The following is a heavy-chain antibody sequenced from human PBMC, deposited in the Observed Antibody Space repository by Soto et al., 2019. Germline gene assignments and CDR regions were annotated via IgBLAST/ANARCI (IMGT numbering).Heavy chain of an antibody. Sequence: GGSLRLSCAASGFTFSSYAMSWVRQAPGKGLEWVSAISGSGGSTYYADSVKGRFTISRDNSNNTLYLQMNSLRAEDTAVYYCAKAVNDGSGNHYYYYGMDVWGQGTTVTVSS. V-gene: IGHV3-23*01. CDR2: ISGSGGST. D-gene: IGHD3-10*01. CDR1: GFTFSSYA. CDR3: AKAVNDGSGNHYYYYGMDV. J-gene: IGHJ6*02.